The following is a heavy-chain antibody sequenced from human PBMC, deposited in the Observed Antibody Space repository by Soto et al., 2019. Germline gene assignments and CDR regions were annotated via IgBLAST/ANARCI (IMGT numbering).Heavy chain of an antibody. CDR3: ATCPECSGSVSDASFGLDI. CDR2: ITRYNGNT. Sequence: QAQLVQSGVEVKKPGASVKVSCKASGYTFSTHGLRWVRRAPGQGLEWMGWITRYNGNTNYAQKIQGRVTITTDTSTNRVYLEVSSLRSDDTAVYYCATCPECSGSVSDASFGLDIWGQGTMVTVSS. D-gene: IGHD2-15*01. J-gene: IGHJ3*02. CDR1: GYTFSTHG. V-gene: IGHV1-18*01.